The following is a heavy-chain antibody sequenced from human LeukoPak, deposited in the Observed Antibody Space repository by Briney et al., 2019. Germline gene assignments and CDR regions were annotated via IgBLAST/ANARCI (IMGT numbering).Heavy chain of an antibody. J-gene: IGHJ4*02. D-gene: IGHD6-13*01. CDR1: GGSISSSSYY. Sequence: SETLSLTCTVSGGSISSSSYYWGWIRQPPGKGLEWIGSIYYSGSTYYNPSLKSRVTISVDTSKNQFSLKLSSVTAAGTAVYYCASEISSSWYYDYWGQGTLVTVSS. CDR3: ASEISSSWYYDY. V-gene: IGHV4-39*01. CDR2: IYYSGST.